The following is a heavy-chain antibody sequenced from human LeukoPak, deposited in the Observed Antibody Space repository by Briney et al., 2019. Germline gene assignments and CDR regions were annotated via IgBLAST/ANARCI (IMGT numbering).Heavy chain of an antibody. CDR2: ISSSGSTI. Sequence: PGGSLRLSCEASGFTFTTYSMTWVRQAPGKGLEWVPYISSSGSTIYYADSVKGRFTISRDNAKNSLYLQMNSLRAEDTAVYYCAELGITMIGGVWGKGTTVTISS. CDR1: GFTFTTYS. V-gene: IGHV3-48*04. D-gene: IGHD3-10*02. J-gene: IGHJ6*04. CDR3: AELGITMIGGV.